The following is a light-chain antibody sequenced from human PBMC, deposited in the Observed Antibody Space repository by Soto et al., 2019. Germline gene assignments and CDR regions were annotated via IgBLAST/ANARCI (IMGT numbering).Light chain of an antibody. CDR1: QSLLHSNGYNY. V-gene: IGKV2-28*01. Sequence: DIVMTQSPLSLPVSPGEPASISCRSSQSLLHSNGYNYLDWYLQKPGLSPQLLIYLNSTRASGVTDMFSGSGSGTDFTLRISRVEAEDVGVYYCMQALQTPFTFGPGTKVEIK. CDR2: LNS. J-gene: IGKJ3*01. CDR3: MQALQTPFT.